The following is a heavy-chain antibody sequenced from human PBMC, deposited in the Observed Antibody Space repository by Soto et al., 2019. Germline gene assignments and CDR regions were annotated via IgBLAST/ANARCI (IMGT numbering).Heavy chain of an antibody. CDR2: IIPIFGTA. J-gene: IGHJ6*02. Sequence: GASVKVSCKASGGTFRSYAISWVLQAPGQGLEWMGGIIPIFGTANYAQKFQGRVTITADESTSTAYMELSSLRSEDTAVYYCARVPARNYYYYGMDVWGQGTTVTVSS. CDR1: GGTFRSYA. V-gene: IGHV1-69*13. CDR3: ARVPARNYYYYGMDV. D-gene: IGHD6-25*01.